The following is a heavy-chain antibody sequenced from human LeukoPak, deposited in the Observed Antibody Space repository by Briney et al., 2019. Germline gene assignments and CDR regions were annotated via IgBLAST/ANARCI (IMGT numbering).Heavy chain of an antibody. CDR3: ARDGGGYLDY. Sequence: GGSLRLSCTASGITLSSYGVNWVRQAPGKGLEWVSGISWSGSGGSTYYADSVKGRFIVSRDNSKNTLYLQMNSLRAEDTAVYYCARDGGGYLDYWGQGTLVTVSS. D-gene: IGHD3-16*01. CDR1: GITLSSYG. J-gene: IGHJ4*02. V-gene: IGHV3-23*01. CDR2: ISWSGSGGST.